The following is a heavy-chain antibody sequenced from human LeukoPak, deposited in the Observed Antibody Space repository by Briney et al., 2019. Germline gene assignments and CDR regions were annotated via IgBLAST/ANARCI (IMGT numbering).Heavy chain of an antibody. CDR3: ARTDTGLFDY. J-gene: IGHJ4*02. CDR2: ICYSGST. Sequence: PSETLSLTCTVSGGSISSYYWSWIRQPPGKGLEWIGYICYSGSTNYNPSLKSRVTISVDTSKNQFSLKLSSVTAADTAVYYCARTDTGLFDYWGQGTLVTVSS. D-gene: IGHD5-18*01. CDR1: GGSISSYY. V-gene: IGHV4-59*01.